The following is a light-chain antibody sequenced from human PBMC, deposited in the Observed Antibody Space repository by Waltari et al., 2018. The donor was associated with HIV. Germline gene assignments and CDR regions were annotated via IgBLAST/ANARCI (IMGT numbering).Light chain of an antibody. CDR1: TSNIGNNF. CDR2: DNH. Sequence: QSVLTQPPAVSAAPGQKVAIACSGTTSNIGNNFVCWYQKLQGTAPKLLIFDNHKRPSGVSDRFSASKSGTSATLAITGLHTGDEAEYYCGTWDTSLNAGVFSGGTKVSVL. V-gene: IGLV1-51*01. J-gene: IGLJ2*01. CDR3: GTWDTSLNAGV.